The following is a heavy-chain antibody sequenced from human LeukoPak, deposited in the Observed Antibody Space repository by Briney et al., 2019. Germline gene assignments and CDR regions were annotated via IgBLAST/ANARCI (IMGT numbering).Heavy chain of an antibody. CDR1: GGSISSGSYY. CDR2: IYTSGST. J-gene: IGHJ5*02. D-gene: IGHD1-26*01. Sequence: SQTLSLTCTVSGGSISSGSYYWSWIRQPAGKGLEWIGRIYTSGSTNYNPSLKSRVTISVDTSKNQFSLKLSSVTAADTAVYYCARDIPIVGATSNWFDPWGQGTLVTVSS. V-gene: IGHV4-61*02. CDR3: ARDIPIVGATSNWFDP.